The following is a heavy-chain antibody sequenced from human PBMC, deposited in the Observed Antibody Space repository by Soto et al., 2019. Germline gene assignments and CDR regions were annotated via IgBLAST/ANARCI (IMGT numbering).Heavy chain of an antibody. CDR2: IYYSGST. CDR3: ARVFSDSSSFFDP. CDR1: GGSISSGGYY. D-gene: IGHD6-13*01. V-gene: IGHV4-31*03. Sequence: QVQLQEWGPGLVKPSQTLSLTCTVSGGSISSGGYYWSWIRQHPGKGLEWIGYIYYSGSTYYNPSLKSRVTLSIDXXKNQFSLKLSSVTAADTAVYYCARVFSDSSSFFDPWGQGTLVTVSS. J-gene: IGHJ5*02.